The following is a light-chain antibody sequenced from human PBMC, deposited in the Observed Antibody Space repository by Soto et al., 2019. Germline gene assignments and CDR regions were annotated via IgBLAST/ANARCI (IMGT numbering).Light chain of an antibody. V-gene: IGKV3-15*01. CDR3: QQYNSWPPIT. J-gene: IGKJ5*01. CDR1: QSIGSN. Sequence: EIVMTQSPATLSVSPGDTATLFCMASQSIGSNLAWYQQKPGQAPRLLIYGASTRATGIPARFSGGGSGTEFTLTISSLQSEDFVVYYCQQYNSWPPITFGQGTRLENK. CDR2: GAS.